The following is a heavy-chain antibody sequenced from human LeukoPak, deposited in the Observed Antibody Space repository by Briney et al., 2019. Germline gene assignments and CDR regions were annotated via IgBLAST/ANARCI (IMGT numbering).Heavy chain of an antibody. J-gene: IGHJ4*02. CDR1: GGSISSSSYY. CDR2: IYYSGST. Sequence: SETLSPTCTVSGGSISSSSYYWGWIRQPPGKGLEWIGSIYYSGSTYYNPSLKSRVTISVDTSKNQFSLKLSSVTAADTAVYYCASMYYDILTGYYLDYWGQGTLVTVSS. D-gene: IGHD3-9*01. CDR3: ASMYYDILTGYYLDY. V-gene: IGHV4-39*07.